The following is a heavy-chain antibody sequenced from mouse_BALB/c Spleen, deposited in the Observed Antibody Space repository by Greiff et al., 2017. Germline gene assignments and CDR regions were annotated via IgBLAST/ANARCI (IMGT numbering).Heavy chain of an antibody. CDR2: IYPGSGST. Sequence: VQLQQSGPELVKPGASVKMSCKASGYTFTDYVISWVKQRTGQGLEWIGEIYPGSGSTYYNEKFKGKATLTADKSSNTAYMQLSSLTSEDSAVYFCARGGTVAWFAYWGQGTLVTVSA. V-gene: IGHV1-77*01. CDR3: ARGGTVAWFAY. CDR1: GYTFTDYV. J-gene: IGHJ3*01. D-gene: IGHD1-1*01.